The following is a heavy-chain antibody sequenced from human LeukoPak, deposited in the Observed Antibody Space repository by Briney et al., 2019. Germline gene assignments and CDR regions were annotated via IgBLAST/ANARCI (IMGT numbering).Heavy chain of an antibody. CDR2: ITNNNGKT. V-gene: IGHV3-23*01. CDR3: AKALSLVGATPRRGAY. J-gene: IGHJ4*02. D-gene: IGHD1-26*01. Sequence: GGSLRLSCVASGFTVSRYAMSWVRQVPGKGLQWVASITNNNGKTYYADSVKGRFTISRDNSKNTLYLQMNSLRAEDTAVYYCAKALSLVGATPRRGAYWGQGTLVTVSS. CDR1: GFTVSRYA.